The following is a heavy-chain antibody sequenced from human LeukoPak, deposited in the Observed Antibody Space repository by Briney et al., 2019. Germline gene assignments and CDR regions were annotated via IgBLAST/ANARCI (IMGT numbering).Heavy chain of an antibody. V-gene: IGHV1-2*02. CDR3: ARTNSGYDFLADY. CDR2: INPNSGGR. D-gene: IGHD5-12*01. J-gene: IGHJ4*02. CDR1: GYTFTGFY. Sequence: ASVKVSCKASGYTFTGFYMHWVRQAPGQGLGWMGWINPNSGGRNYAQKFQGRVTMTRDSSISTAYIELSRLRSDDTAVYYCARTNSGYDFLADYWGQGTLVTVSS.